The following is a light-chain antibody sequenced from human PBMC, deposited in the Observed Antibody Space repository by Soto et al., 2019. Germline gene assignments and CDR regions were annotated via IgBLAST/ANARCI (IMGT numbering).Light chain of an antibody. Sequence: DIPMTQSPSSLTASVGDRVTITCRASQTISSSLNWYQQKPGKAPKLLIYAASSLQSGVPSRFSGSGSGTDFTLAINSLQPEDFATYYCQQSYSTPLTFGGGTKVEIK. V-gene: IGKV1-39*01. CDR1: QTISSS. J-gene: IGKJ4*01. CDR2: AAS. CDR3: QQSYSTPLT.